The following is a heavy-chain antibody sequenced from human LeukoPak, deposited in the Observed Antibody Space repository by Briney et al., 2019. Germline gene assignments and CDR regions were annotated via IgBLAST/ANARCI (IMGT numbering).Heavy chain of an antibody. CDR3: ATVGGYSCANKYGY. CDR1: GGSISSSSYY. D-gene: IGHD5-18*01. J-gene: IGHJ4*02. CDR2: IYYSGST. Sequence: SETLSLTCTVSGGSISSSSYYWGWIRQPPGKGLEWIGSIYYSGSTYYNPSLKSRVTISVDTSKNQFSLKLSSVTAADTAVYYCATVGGYSCANKYGYWGQGTLVTVSS. V-gene: IGHV4-39*01.